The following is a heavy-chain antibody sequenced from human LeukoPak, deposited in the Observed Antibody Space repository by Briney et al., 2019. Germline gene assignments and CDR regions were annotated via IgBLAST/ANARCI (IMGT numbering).Heavy chain of an antibody. J-gene: IGHJ6*02. CDR3: ARDIRKSYCTNGVCYHNYYYYGMDV. D-gene: IGHD2-8*01. CDR1: GGSISSYY. V-gene: IGHV4-59*01. Sequence: SETPSLTCTVSGGSISSYYWSWIRQPPGKGLEWIGYIYYSGSTNYNPSLKSRVTISVDTSKNQFSLKLGSVTAADTAVYYCARDIRKSYCTNGVCYHNYYYYGMDVWGQGTTVTVSS. CDR2: IYYSGST.